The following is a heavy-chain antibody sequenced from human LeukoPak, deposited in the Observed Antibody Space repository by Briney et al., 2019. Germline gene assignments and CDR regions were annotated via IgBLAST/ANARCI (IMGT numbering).Heavy chain of an antibody. D-gene: IGHD2-2*02. CDR1: GFSFSNAW. V-gene: IGHV3-15*07. CDR3: TTDQWGYTYAFDI. Sequence: KTGGSLRLSCAASGFSFSNAWMNWVRQAPGKGLEWVGRIKSKTDGGTTDYAAPVKGRFTISRDDSKNTLYLQMNSLKTEDTAVYYCTTDQWGYTYAFDIWGQGTMVTVSS. CDR2: IKSKTDGGTT. J-gene: IGHJ3*02.